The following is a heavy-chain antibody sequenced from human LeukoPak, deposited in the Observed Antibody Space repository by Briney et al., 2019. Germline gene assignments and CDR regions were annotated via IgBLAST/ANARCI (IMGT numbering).Heavy chain of an antibody. CDR1: GGTFSSYA. Sequence: SVKVSCKASGGTFSSYAISWVRQAPGQGLEWMGGIIPIFGTANYAQKFQGRVTITADESTSTAYMELSSLRSEDTAVYYCARGERDYGDHMDVWGKRITVTVSS. V-gene: IGHV1-69*01. D-gene: IGHD4-17*01. CDR3: ARGERDYGDHMDV. CDR2: IIPIFGTA. J-gene: IGHJ6*03.